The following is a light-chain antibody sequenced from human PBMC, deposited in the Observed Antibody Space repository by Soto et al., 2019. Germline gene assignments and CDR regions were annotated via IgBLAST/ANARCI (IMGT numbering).Light chain of an antibody. CDR3: QQANSFPFT. V-gene: IGKV1D-12*01. Sequence: DIPVTQSPSSVSASVGDRVTITCRASQGISSWLGWYQQKPGKAPKLLIYAASSLQSGVPSRFSGSGSGTDFTRTISSPQPEDCATYYCQQANSFPFTFGGGTKVEIK. CDR2: AAS. J-gene: IGKJ4*01. CDR1: QGISSW.